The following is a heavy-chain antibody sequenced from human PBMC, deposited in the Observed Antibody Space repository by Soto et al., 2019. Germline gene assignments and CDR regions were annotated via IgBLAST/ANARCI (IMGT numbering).Heavy chain of an antibody. V-gene: IGHV4-59*01. J-gene: IGHJ4*03. CDR1: GGTIGDYY. Sequence: SETLSLTCSIPGGTIGDYYWSWIRQPPGKGLEWLAYIYYTGKTDQNPSLERRVSISLGTSKNQFSLNLRYVTAADTAVYYCVRKYNREGSFDSWG. CDR3: VRKYNREGSFDS. D-gene: IGHD1-20*01. CDR2: IYYTGKT.